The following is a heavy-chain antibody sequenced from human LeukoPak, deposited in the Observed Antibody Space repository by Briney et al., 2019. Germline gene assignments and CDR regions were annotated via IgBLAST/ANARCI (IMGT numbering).Heavy chain of an antibody. D-gene: IGHD3-3*01. CDR1: GFTFSNAW. J-gene: IGHJ4*02. CDR3: TTKLLPLLGESPPY. Sequence: GGSLRLSCAASGFTFSNAWMSWVRQAPGKGLEWVGRIKSKTDGGTTDYAAPVKGRFTISRDDSKNTLYLQMNSLKTEDTAVYYCTTKLLPLLGESPPYWGQGTLVTVSS. V-gene: IGHV3-15*01. CDR2: IKSKTDGGTT.